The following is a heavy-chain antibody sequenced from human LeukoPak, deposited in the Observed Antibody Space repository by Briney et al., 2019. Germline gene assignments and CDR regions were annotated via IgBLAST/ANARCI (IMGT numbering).Heavy chain of an antibody. CDR3: ARQDSGSYGVLDY. V-gene: IGHV4-38-2*01. J-gene: IGHJ4*02. Sequence: SETLSLTCAVSGYSISSGYYWGWIRQPPGKGLEWIGIIYHSGSTYYNPSLKSLVTISVDTSKNQFSLKLSSVTAAVTAVYYCARQDSGSYGVLDYWGQGTLVTVSS. D-gene: IGHD1-26*01. CDR2: IYHSGST. CDR1: GYSISSGYY.